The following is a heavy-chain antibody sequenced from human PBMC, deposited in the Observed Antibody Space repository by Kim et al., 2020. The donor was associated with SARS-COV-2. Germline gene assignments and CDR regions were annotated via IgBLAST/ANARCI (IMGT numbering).Heavy chain of an antibody. J-gene: IGHJ4*02. CDR3: ARVRSITMIVVVTGPYYFDY. V-gene: IGHV4-34*01. D-gene: IGHD3-22*01. Sequence: RVTISVDTSKNQFSLKLSSVTAADTAVYYCARVRSITMIVVVTGPYYFDYWGQGTLVTVSS.